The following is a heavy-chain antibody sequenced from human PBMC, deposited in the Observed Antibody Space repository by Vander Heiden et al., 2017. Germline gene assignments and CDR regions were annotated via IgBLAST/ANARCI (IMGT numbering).Heavy chain of an antibody. CDR2: VYYTGYA. Sequence: QVHLQESGPGLVKPSETLSLSCTVSGDSFGSYYWAWIRQPPGKGLEWIGNVYYTGYANYNPSLSSRVTFSVDTSRNQFSLSLSSVNDADTAVYYCARVGDSSSGWFFDVCVRGCLVTVA. CDR3: ARVGDSSSGWFFDV. V-gene: IGHV4-59*01. CDR1: GDSFGSYY. D-gene: IGHD3-22*01. J-gene: IGHJ2*01.